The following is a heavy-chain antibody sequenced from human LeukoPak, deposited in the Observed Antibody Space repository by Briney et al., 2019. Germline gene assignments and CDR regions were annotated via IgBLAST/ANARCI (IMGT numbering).Heavy chain of an antibody. D-gene: IGHD4-11*01. V-gene: IGHV4-59*01. CDR1: GASISSYY. Sequence: SETLSLSCSVAGASISSYYWSWIRQPPGKGLEWIGYIHYSGSTNYNPSLKSRVTVSLDTSKNQFSLKLSSVTAADTAVYYCARHDYGNTRDYWGQGTLVTVSS. CDR3: ARHDYGNTRDY. CDR2: IHYSGST. J-gene: IGHJ4*02.